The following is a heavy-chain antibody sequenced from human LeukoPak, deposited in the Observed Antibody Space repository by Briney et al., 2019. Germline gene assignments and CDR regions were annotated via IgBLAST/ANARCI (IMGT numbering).Heavy chain of an antibody. CDR2: IYHSGST. CDR1: GYSISSGYY. J-gene: IGHJ4*02. CDR3: ARGMAPNGKGVDY. Sequence: SETLSLTCTVSGYSISSGYYWGWIRQPPGKGLEWIGSIYHSGSTYYNPSLKSRVTISVDTSKNQFSLKLSSVTAADTAVYYCARGMAPNGKGVDYWGQGTLVTVSS. V-gene: IGHV4-38-2*02. D-gene: IGHD1-14*01.